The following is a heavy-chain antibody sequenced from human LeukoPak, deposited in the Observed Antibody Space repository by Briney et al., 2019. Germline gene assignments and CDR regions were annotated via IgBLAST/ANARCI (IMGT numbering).Heavy chain of an antibody. CDR1: GYTFTSYG. CDR3: ARRYCSGGSCYSRSPFDY. J-gene: IGHJ4*02. V-gene: IGHV1-18*01. D-gene: IGHD2-15*01. Sequence: ASVKVSCKASGYTFTSYGISWVRQAPGQGLEWMGWISAYNGNTNYAQKLQGRVTMTTDTSTSTAYMELRSLRSGDTAVYYCARRYCSGGSCYSRSPFDYWGQGTLVTVSS. CDR2: ISAYNGNT.